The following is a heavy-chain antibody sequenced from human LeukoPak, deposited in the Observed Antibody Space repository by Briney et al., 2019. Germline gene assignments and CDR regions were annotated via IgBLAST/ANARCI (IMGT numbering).Heavy chain of an antibody. CDR2: INPNSGGT. J-gene: IGHJ5*02. Sequence: ASVKVSCKASGHTFTRYYMHWVRQAPGQGLEWMGWINPNSGGTNYAQKFQGRVTMTRDTSISTAYMELSRLRSDEPAVYYCAREVWVYGWGSYYTKAYWFDPWGRGTLVSVP. CDR3: AREVWVYGWGSYYTKAYWFDP. CDR1: GHTFTRYY. V-gene: IGHV1-2*02. D-gene: IGHD3-10*01.